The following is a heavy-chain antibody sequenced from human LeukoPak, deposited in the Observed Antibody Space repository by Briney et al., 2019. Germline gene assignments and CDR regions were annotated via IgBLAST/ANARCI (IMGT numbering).Heavy chain of an antibody. CDR2: ISAYNGNT. D-gene: IGHD6-13*01. CDR1: GYTFTSYG. J-gene: IGHJ4*02. V-gene: IGHV1-18*01. Sequence: ASVKVSCKASGYTFTSYGISWVRQAPGQGLEWMGWISAYNGNTNYAQKLQGRVTKTTDTSTSTAYMEPRSLRSDDTAVYYCARSTRLSSSWLDWGQGTLVTVSS. CDR3: ARSTRLSSSWLD.